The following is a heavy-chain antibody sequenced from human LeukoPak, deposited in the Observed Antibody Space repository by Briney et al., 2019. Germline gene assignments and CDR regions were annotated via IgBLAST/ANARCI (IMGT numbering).Heavy chain of an antibody. V-gene: IGHV1-8*03. J-gene: IGHJ4*02. Sequence: EASVKVSCKASGGTFSSYAISWVRQAPGQGLEWMGWMNPNSGNTGYAQKFQGRVTITRNTSISTAYMELSSLRSEDTAVYYCARWIAAAGHFDYWGQGTLVTVSS. CDR2: MNPNSGNT. D-gene: IGHD6-13*01. CDR1: GGTFSSYA. CDR3: ARWIAAAGHFDY.